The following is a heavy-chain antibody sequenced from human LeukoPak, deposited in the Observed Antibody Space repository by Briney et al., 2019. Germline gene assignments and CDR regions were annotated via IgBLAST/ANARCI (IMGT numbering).Heavy chain of an antibody. CDR3: ARNHRHEGYGYYFDY. CDR1: GGSISSSIYY. J-gene: IGHJ4*02. V-gene: IGHV4-39*01. CDR2: IYYSGST. D-gene: IGHD5-18*01. Sequence: SETLSLTCTVSGGSISSSIYYWGWIRQPPGKGLEWIGSIYYSGSTHYNPSLKSRVIISVDTSKNQFSLTLSSVTAADTAVYDCARNHRHEGYGYYFDYWGQGTLITVSS.